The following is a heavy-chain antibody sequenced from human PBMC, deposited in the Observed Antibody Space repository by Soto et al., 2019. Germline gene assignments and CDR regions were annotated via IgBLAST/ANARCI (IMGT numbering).Heavy chain of an antibody. J-gene: IGHJ4*02. V-gene: IGHV4-59*02. D-gene: IGHD2-2*01. Sequence: SETLSLTCSVSDGSVTGYCWSWIRQPPGKGLEWIGCIDYNGRAHYNPSLTSRVTMSLDTSNNHFSLKLSSVTATDTAVYYCARGEERVAMPSGYWGQGTLVTVSS. CDR2: IDYNGRA. CDR1: DGSVTGYC. CDR3: ARGEERVAMPSGY.